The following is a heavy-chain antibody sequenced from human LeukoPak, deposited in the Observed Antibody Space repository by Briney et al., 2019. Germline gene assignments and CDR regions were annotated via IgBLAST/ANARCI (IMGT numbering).Heavy chain of an antibody. J-gene: IGHJ4*02. D-gene: IGHD6-25*01. Sequence: PGGSLRLSCAASGFTFDDYAMHWVRQAPGKGLEWVSLITRDGDNTYYADSVKGRFTISRDNSKNSLYLQMSSLRAEDTALYYCAKTYSSARGELGYWGQGTLVTVSS. V-gene: IGHV3-43D*04. CDR2: ITRDGDNT. CDR1: GFTFDDYA. CDR3: AKTYSSARGELGY.